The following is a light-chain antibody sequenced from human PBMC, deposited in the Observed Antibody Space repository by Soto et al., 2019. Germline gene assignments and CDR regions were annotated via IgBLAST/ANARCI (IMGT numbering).Light chain of an antibody. CDR3: LQYDNLLFT. V-gene: IGKV1-33*01. CDR1: HDISNY. Sequence: DIQMTQSPSSLSASVGDRVTITCQASHDISNYLNWYQQKPGQAPKLLIYDASNLETGVPSRFSGSGSGTDFTFTISSLQPEDFATYYCLQYDNLLFTFGPGTKVDVK. J-gene: IGKJ3*01. CDR2: DAS.